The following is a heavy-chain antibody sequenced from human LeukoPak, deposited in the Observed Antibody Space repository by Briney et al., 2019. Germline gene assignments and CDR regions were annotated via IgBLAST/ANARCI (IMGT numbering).Heavy chain of an antibody. CDR3: AKKACDSSGYYYCAFDI. J-gene: IGHJ3*02. CDR2: ISYDGSNK. CDR1: GFTFSSYG. Sequence: GRSLRLSCAASGFTFSSYGMHWVRQAPGKGLEWVAVISYDGSNKYYADSVKGRFTISRDNSKNTLYLQMNGLRAEDTAVYYCAKKACDSSGYYYCAFDIWGQGTMVTVSS. V-gene: IGHV3-30*18. D-gene: IGHD3-22*01.